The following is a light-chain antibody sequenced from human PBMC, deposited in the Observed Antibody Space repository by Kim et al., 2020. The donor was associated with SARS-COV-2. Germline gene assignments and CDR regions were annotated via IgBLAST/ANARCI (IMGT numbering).Light chain of an antibody. CDR3: QVWDSTTEHYV. CDR1: NIGSKG. V-gene: IGLV3-21*04. CDR2: YGS. J-gene: IGLJ1*01. Sequence: SYELTQPPSVSVAPGKTARITCGAENIGSKGVHWYQQKPGQAPVLVISYGSDRPSWIPERFSGSNSGNTAALTISRVEAGDEADYYCQVWDSTTEHYVFGTGTKVTVL.